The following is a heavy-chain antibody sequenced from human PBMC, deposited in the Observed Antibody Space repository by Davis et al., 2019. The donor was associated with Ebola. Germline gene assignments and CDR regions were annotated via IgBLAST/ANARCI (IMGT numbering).Heavy chain of an antibody. Sequence: AASVKVSCKASGGTFSSYTISWVRQAPGQGLEWMGWISAYNGNTNYAQKLQGRVTMTTDTSTSTAYMELRSLRSDDTAVYYCARVSDYSEVGDFWGQGTLVTVSS. CDR2: ISAYNGNT. CDR1: GGTFSSYT. J-gene: IGHJ4*02. V-gene: IGHV1-18*01. D-gene: IGHD4-11*01. CDR3: ARVSDYSEVGDF.